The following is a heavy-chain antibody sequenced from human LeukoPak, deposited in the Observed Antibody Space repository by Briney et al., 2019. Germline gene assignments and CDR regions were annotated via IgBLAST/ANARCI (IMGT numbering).Heavy chain of an antibody. D-gene: IGHD4-17*01. J-gene: IGHJ4*02. Sequence: PGRSLRLSCAASGFTFSSYAMHWVRQAPGKGLEWVAVISYDGSNKYYADSVKGRFTISRDNSKNTLYLQMNSLRAEDTAVYYCARDGFGLRSPRYYFDYWGQGTLVTVSS. CDR3: ARDGFGLRSPRYYFDY. CDR2: ISYDGSNK. CDR1: GFTFSSYA. V-gene: IGHV3-30-3*01.